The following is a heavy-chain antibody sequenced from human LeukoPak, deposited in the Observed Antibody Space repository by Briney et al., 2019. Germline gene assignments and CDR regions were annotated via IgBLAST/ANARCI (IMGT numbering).Heavy chain of an antibody. D-gene: IGHD1-26*01. V-gene: IGHV3-74*01. J-gene: IGHJ4*02. CDR1: GFTFSSYW. Sequence: GGSLRLSCAASGFTFSSYWLHWVRQAPGKGLVWVSRINTDGSSTSYADSVKGRFTISKDNAKNTLYLQMNSLRAEDTAVYYCARESGSYPYYFDYWGQGTLVTVSS. CDR3: ARESGSYPYYFDY. CDR2: INTDGSST.